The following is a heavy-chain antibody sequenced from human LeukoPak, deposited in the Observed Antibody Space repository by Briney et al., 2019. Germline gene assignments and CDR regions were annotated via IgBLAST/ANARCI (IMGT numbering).Heavy chain of an antibody. J-gene: IGHJ2*01. CDR3: ATQETGSSGWYGGDWYFDL. CDR1: GFTFSSYS. CDR2: ISSSSSYI. Sequence: GGSLTLSCAASGFTFSSYSMNWVRQAPGKGLEWVSSISSSSSYIYYADSVKGRFTISRDNAKNSLYLQMNSLRAEDTAVYYCATQETGSSGWYGGDWYFDLWGRGTLVTVS. D-gene: IGHD6-19*01. V-gene: IGHV3-21*01.